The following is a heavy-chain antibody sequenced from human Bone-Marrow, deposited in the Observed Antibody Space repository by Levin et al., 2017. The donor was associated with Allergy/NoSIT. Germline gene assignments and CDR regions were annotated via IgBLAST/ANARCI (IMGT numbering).Heavy chain of an antibody. CDR2: IGPTGDI. CDR3: ARGDSVNWGTVGEFEE. V-gene: IGHV3-13*04. D-gene: IGHD3-16*01. CDR1: GFTFNDYA. Sequence: GESLKISCAASGFTFNDYAMHWVRQGSRNGLEWVSSIGPTGDIEYAESVRGRFTISREDAKNSLYLQMRSLRAEDTAVYFCARGDSVNWGTVGEFEEWGRGTLVSVSS. J-gene: IGHJ4*02.